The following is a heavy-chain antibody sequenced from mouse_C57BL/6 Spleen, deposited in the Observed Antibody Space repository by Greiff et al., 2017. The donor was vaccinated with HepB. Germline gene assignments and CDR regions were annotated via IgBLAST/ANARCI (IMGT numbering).Heavy chain of an antibody. D-gene: IGHD2-14*01. CDR1: GYTFTSYW. Sequence: VQLQQSGAELVMPGASVKLSCKASGYTFTSYWMHWVKQRPGQGLEWIGEIDPSDSYTNYNQKFKGKSTLTVDKSSSTAYMQLSSLTSEDSAVYYCARRAYDEDYFDYWGQGTTLTVSS. CDR3: ARRAYDEDYFDY. V-gene: IGHV1-69*01. CDR2: IDPSDSYT. J-gene: IGHJ2*01.